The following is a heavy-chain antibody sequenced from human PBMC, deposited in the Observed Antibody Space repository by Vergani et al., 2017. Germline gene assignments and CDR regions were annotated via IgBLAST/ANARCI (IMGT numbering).Heavy chain of an antibody. CDR3: ARERRIMYNWCDP. CDR1: GFTLTSYG. CDR2: TWFDGRNK. J-gene: IGHJ5*02. Sequence: QVQLVESGGGVVQPGRSLRLSCATSGFTLTSYGIHWVRQAPGKGPEWVAVTWFDGRNKFYSDSVKGRFIISRDNSKDIVYLQMNSLRVEDTAVYYCARERRIMYNWCDPWVQGTLVTVSS. V-gene: IGHV3-33*04.